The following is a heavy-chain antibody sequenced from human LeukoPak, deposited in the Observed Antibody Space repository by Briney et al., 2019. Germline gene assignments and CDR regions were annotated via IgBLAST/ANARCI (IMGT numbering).Heavy chain of an antibody. CDR3: ARDYNYCTNGVCYYFDY. D-gene: IGHD2-8*01. J-gene: IGHJ4*02. CDR2: INPNSGGT. Sequence: ASVKVSCKASGYTFTGYYMHWVRQAPEQGLEWMGWINPNSGGTNYAQKFQGRVTMTRDTSISTAYMELSRLRSDDTAVYYCARDYNYCTNGVCYYFDYWGQGTLVTVSS. V-gene: IGHV1-2*02. CDR1: GYTFTGYY.